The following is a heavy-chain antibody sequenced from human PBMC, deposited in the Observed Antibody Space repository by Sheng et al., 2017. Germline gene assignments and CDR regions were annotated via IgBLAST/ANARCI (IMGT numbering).Heavy chain of an antibody. V-gene: IGHV1-69*05. D-gene: IGHD1-26*01. CDR3: ARARAAYPQGGQRNAFDI. CDR2: IIPIFGTA. Sequence: QVQLVQSGAEVKKPGSSVKVSCKASGGTFSSYAISWVRQAPGQGLEWMGGIIPIFGTANYAQKFQGRVTITTDESTSTAYMELSSLRSEDTAVYYCARARAAYPQGGQRNAFDIWGQGTMVTVSS. J-gene: IGHJ3*02. CDR1: GGTFSSYA.